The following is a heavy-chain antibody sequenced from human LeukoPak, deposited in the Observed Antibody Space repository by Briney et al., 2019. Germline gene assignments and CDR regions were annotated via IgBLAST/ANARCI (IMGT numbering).Heavy chain of an antibody. D-gene: IGHD4-17*01. Sequence: ASVKVSCKASGYTFTGYYMHWVRQAPGQGLEWMGWFNPNSGGTNYAQKFQGRVTMTRDTSISTAYMELSRLRSDDTAVYYCARGSYGDYSNFDYWGQGTLVTVSS. J-gene: IGHJ4*02. V-gene: IGHV1-2*02. CDR1: GYTFTGYY. CDR2: FNPNSGGT. CDR3: ARGSYGDYSNFDY.